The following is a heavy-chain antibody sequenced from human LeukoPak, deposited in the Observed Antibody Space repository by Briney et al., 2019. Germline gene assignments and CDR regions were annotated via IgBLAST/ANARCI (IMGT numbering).Heavy chain of an antibody. CDR3: ARVAYTYGPFDY. J-gene: IGHJ4*02. D-gene: IGHD5-18*01. CDR2: IYYSGGA. V-gene: IGHV4-59*01. CDR1: GGSISSYY. Sequence: SETLSLTCTVSGGSISSYYWSWIRQPPGKGLEWIGYIYYSGGAMHNPSLKSRVTISVDTSKNQFSLKLSSVTAADTAVYYCARVAYTYGPFDYWGQGTLVTVSS.